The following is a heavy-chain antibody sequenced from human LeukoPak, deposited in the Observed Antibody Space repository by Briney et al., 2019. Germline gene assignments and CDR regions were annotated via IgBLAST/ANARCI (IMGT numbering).Heavy chain of an antibody. CDR2: IKQEGSEK. D-gene: IGHD1-26*01. CDR1: AFTVSSYW. Sequence: SGRCLTLSCAAAAFTVSSYWISWVSQAPGKGMEWVANIKQEGSEKYYVESMKGRFTISRDNAKNSRYLQMNSLRVEDTVVYYCAREGLWATGFDYWGQGTLVTVSS. V-gene: IGHV3-7*01. J-gene: IGHJ4*02. CDR3: AREGLWATGFDY.